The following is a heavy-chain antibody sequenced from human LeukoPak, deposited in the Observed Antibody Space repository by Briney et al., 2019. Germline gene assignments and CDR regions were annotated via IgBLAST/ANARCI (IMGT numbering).Heavy chain of an antibody. Sequence: SETLSLTCTVSGGSISSYYWSWIRQPPGKGLEWIGYIYYSGSTNYNPSLKSRVTISVDTSKNQFSLKLSSVTAADTAVYYCARDGSSRGGEFDYWGQGTLVTVSS. J-gene: IGHJ4*02. CDR1: GGSISSYY. V-gene: IGHV4-59*12. CDR3: ARDGSSRGGEFDY. CDR2: IYYSGST. D-gene: IGHD3-16*01.